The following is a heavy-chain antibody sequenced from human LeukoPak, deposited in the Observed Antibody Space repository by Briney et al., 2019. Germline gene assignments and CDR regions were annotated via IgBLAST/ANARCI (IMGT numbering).Heavy chain of an antibody. CDR1: GFTFSDYY. Sequence: GGSLRLSCAASGFTFSDYYMSWIRQAPGKGLEWVSYISSTGSSISYADSVKGRFTISRDNAKNSLYLQINSLRADDTAVYYCARELWLQGGSDYRGQGTLVTVSS. V-gene: IGHV3-11*04. D-gene: IGHD5-18*01. CDR3: ARELWLQGGSDY. CDR2: ISSTGSSI. J-gene: IGHJ4*02.